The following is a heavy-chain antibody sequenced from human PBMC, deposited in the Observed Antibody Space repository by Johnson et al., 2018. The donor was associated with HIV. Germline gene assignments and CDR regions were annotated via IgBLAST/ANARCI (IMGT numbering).Heavy chain of an antibody. J-gene: IGHJ3*02. Sequence: QVQLVESGGGVVQPGGSLRLSCAAPRFTVRRNEMSWVRPAPGKGLEWVAVISSDGSNKYSADSVTGRFTSSRDNSKHTLYLQMNSLSAEDPAVYYCAKGIAAAGTGACDIWGQGTMVTGSS. CDR3: AKGIAAAGTGACDI. V-gene: IGHV3-30*18. CDR1: RFTVRRNE. CDR2: ISSDGSNK. D-gene: IGHD6-13*01.